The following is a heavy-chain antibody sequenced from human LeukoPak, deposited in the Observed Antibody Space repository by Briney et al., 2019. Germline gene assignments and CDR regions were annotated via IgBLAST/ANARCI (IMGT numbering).Heavy chain of an antibody. Sequence: GASVKVSCKASGGTFSNYAISWVRQAPGQGLEWMGGIIPIFGTANYAQKFQGRVTITTDESTSTAYMELSSLRSEDTAVYYCARGYYYGSGSYYSFDYWGQGTLVAVSS. CDR1: GGTFSNYA. CDR3: ARGYYYGSGSYYSFDY. CDR2: IIPIFGTA. V-gene: IGHV1-69*05. J-gene: IGHJ4*02. D-gene: IGHD3-10*01.